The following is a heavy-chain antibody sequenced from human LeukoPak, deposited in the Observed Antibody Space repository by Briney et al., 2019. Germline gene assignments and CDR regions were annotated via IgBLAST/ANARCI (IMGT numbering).Heavy chain of an antibody. Sequence: PGRSLRLSCAASGFTFSNFGMHWVRQAAGKGLEWVAVISYDGSNKYYADSVKGRFTISRDKSKNTLYLQMNSLRAEDTAVYYCARGCSSTSCYARGDYWGQGTLVTVSS. CDR3: ARGCSSTSCYARGDY. CDR2: ISYDGSNK. J-gene: IGHJ4*02. CDR1: GFTFSNFG. V-gene: IGHV3-30*03. D-gene: IGHD2-2*01.